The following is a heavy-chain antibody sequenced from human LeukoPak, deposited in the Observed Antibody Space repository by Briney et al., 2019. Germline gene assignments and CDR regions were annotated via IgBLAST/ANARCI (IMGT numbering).Heavy chain of an antibody. CDR3: AKDRDSNWYPYFEY. CDR1: DFTFDFYW. V-gene: IGHV3-7*03. CDR2: ILPDGSQK. D-gene: IGHD4-11*01. Sequence: GGSLRLSCVASDFTFDFYWMTWVRQAPGKGLEWLANILPDGSQKYYVDSVKGRFTISRDNSRNSLYLDINNLRTEDTAIYYCAKDRDSNWYPYFEYWGQGTLITVSS. J-gene: IGHJ4*02.